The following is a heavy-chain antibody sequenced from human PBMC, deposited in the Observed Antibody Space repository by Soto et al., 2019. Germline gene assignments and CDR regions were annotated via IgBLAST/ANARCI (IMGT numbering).Heavy chain of an antibody. D-gene: IGHD1-26*01. J-gene: IGHJ6*02. CDR3: ERARRWAPYSYTMEL. Sequence: ELQLLESGGGLVQPGGSLRLSCIASGFTFSSYAMTWVRQAPGKGLEWVSDISGSGGITYYADSVKGRFTISRDNSKNTLNLQMNSKRADDTAVYYCERARRWAPYSYTMELWGQGTTVTVSS. V-gene: IGHV3-23*01. CDR1: GFTFSSYA. CDR2: ISGSGGIT.